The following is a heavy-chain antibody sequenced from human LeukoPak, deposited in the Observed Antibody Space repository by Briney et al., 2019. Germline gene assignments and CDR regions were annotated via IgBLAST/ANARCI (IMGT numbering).Heavy chain of an antibody. CDR2: FYASGST. CDR1: GGSIGSGGYC. V-gene: IGHV4-61*02. D-gene: IGHD5-18*01. CDR3: ARTTEGGYTYGYFYYYYMDV. Sequence: SQTLSLTCTVSGGSIGSGGYCWSWIRQPAGKGLEWVVRFYASGSTNYNPSLRSRVTISIDTSKNQFSLKLSSVAAADTAVYYCARTTEGGYTYGYFYYYYMDVWGKGTTVTISS. J-gene: IGHJ6*03.